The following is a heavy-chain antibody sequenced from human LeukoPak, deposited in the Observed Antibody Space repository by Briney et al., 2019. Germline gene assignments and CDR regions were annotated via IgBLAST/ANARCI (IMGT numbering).Heavy chain of an antibody. CDR3: AREMGITMIVVVTPDAFDI. J-gene: IGHJ3*02. CDR2: IKQDGSEK. Sequence: GGSLRLSCAASGFTFSSYWMSWVRQDPGKGLEWVANIKQDGSEKYYVDSVKGRFTISRDNAKNSLYLQMNSLRAEDTAVYYCAREMGITMIVVVTPDAFDIWGQGTMVTVSS. CDR1: GFTFSSYW. V-gene: IGHV3-7*01. D-gene: IGHD3-22*01.